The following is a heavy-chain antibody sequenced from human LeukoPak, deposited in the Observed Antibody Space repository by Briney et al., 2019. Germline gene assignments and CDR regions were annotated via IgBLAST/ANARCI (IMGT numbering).Heavy chain of an antibody. CDR2: IKPSGDNT. J-gene: IGHJ3*02. CDR3: ARVRDGYNDAYDI. Sequence: HWASVKVSCKASGYTFTSYYMHWVRQAPGQGLEWMGIIKPSGDNTNYAQKFQGRFTMTSDTSTSSVYMELSSLISADTAVYYCARVRDGYNDAYDIWGQGTMVTVTS. D-gene: IGHD5-24*01. CDR1: GYTFTSYY. V-gene: IGHV1-46*01.